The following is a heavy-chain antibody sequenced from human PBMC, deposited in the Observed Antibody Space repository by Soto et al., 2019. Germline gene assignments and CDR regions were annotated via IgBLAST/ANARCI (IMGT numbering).Heavy chain of an antibody. J-gene: IGHJ4*02. CDR2: SSPRGDTI. CDR3: AKGPHTNVGWPYYFES. V-gene: IGHV3-48*02. CDR1: GFSLANYP. Sequence: VQLVESGGGLVQPGGSLRLSCVASGFSLANYPMNWVRQTPGKGLEWISYSSPRGDTIYYADSVEGRFTISRDNARNSLSLHMSSLRDEDSALYYCAKGPHTNVGWPYYFESWGQGVLVTVSS. D-gene: IGHD6-19*01.